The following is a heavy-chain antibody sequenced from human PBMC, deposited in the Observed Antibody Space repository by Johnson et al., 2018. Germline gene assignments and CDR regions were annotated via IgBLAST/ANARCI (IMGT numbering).Heavy chain of an antibody. Sequence: VQLVESGGGLVQPGGSLRLSCAASGFTFSTYAMHWVRQAPGKGLEWVANIKQDGSEMYYADSVKGRFTISRDNAKNSLLLQMNSVRAEDPALYYRARDVGGSWADAFDIWGQGTMVTVSS. CDR3: ARDVGGSWADAFDI. V-gene: IGHV3-7*01. CDR1: GFTFSTYA. CDR2: IKQDGSEM. D-gene: IGHD1-26*01. J-gene: IGHJ3*02.